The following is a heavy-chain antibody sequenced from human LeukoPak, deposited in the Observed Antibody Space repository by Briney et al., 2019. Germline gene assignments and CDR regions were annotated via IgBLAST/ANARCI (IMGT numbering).Heavy chain of an antibody. J-gene: IGHJ6*03. D-gene: IGHD5-24*01. V-gene: IGHV3-23*01. CDR1: GFTFRSYA. CDR2: ISGSGGHT. Sequence: GGSLRLSCAASGFTFRSYAMSWVRQAPGKGLEWVSLISGSGGHTYYGDSVKGRFTISRDNSTNRLYLQMNSLRPEDTAVYYCAKGGAATMRDGYNYYYYMEVWGRGTTVTVSS. CDR3: AKGGAATMRDGYNYYYYMEV.